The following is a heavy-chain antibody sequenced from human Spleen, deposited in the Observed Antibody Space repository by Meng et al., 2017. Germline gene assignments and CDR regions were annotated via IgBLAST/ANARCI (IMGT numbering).Heavy chain of an antibody. CDR1: GFTFGDYA. CDR3: NVPIAVDYYCYGLDV. CDR2: IRSKAYGGKT. V-gene: IGHV3-49*04. Sequence: GESLKISCTASGFTFGDYAMGWVRQAPGKGLEWVGFIRSKAYGGKTEYAASVRGRFTISRDNSKSIAYLQMNSLKTEDTGVYYCNVPIAVDYYCYGLDVWGQGTTVTVSS. D-gene: IGHD6-19*01. J-gene: IGHJ6*02.